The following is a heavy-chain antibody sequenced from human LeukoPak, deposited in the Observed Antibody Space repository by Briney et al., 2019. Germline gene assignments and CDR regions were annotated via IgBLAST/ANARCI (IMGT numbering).Heavy chain of an antibody. D-gene: IGHD2-15*01. Sequence: VASVKVSCKASGYTFTSYYITWVRQAPGQGLEWMGWIISYSDNPTYARNLQGRVTITTDTSTSTAYMELRSLRSDDTAVYYCARTPHYCSGGSCYFDVFDIWGQGTMVTVSS. CDR1: GYTFTSYY. J-gene: IGHJ3*02. CDR2: IISYSDNP. CDR3: ARTPHYCSGGSCYFDVFDI. V-gene: IGHV1-18*01.